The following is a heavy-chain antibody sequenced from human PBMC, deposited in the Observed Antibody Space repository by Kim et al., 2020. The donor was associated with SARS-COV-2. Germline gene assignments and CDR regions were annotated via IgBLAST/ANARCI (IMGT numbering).Heavy chain of an antibody. CDR3: AKSSGSGYSNAFDI. V-gene: IGHV3-9*01. J-gene: IGHJ3*02. D-gene: IGHD3-22*01. Sequence: GGSLRLSCAASGFTFDDYAMHWVRQAPGKGLEWVSGISWNSGSIGYADSVKGRFTISRDNAKNSLYLQMNSLRAEDTALYYCAKSSGSGYSNAFDIWGQGTMVTVSS. CDR2: ISWNSGSI. CDR1: GFTFDDYA.